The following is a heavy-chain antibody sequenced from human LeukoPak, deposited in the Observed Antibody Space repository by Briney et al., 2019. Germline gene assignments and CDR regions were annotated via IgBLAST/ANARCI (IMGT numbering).Heavy chain of an antibody. V-gene: IGHV1-18*01. CDR1: GYTFSNYG. Sequence: ASVKVSCKASGYTFSNYGITWVRQAPGQGLEWMGWINPYNGQTNYAQKLQGRVTMTTDTSTSTAYMELRSLRSDDTAVYYCARDKAKYSGKDYWGQGTLVTVSS. CDR3: ARDKAKYSGKDY. D-gene: IGHD1-26*01. CDR2: INPYNGQT. J-gene: IGHJ4*02.